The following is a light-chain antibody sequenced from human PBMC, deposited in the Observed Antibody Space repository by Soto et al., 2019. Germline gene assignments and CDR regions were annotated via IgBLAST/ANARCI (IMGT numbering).Light chain of an antibody. J-gene: IGKJ1*01. Sequence: EIVLTQSPGTLSLSPGERATLSCRASQSVSNSYLAWYQQKPGQAPRLLIYAASSRATGIPDRFSGSGSGTDFTLTISRLEPEDFAVYYCQQYGSSPPWTFGQGTKVEIK. CDR3: QQYGSSPPWT. V-gene: IGKV3-20*01. CDR2: AAS. CDR1: QSVSNSY.